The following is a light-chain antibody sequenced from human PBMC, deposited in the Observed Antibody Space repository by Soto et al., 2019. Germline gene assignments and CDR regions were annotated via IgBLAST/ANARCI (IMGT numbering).Light chain of an antibody. J-gene: IGKJ1*01. CDR1: QSVSSSY. CDR2: GAS. V-gene: IGKV3-20*01. CDR3: HQNNSWPRT. Sequence: EIVLTQSPGTLSLSPGERATLSCRASQSVSSSYLAWYQQKPGQAPRLLIYGASSRATGIPDRFSGSGSGTDFTLTISRLEPEDFAVYYCHQNNSWPRTFGQGTKVEIK.